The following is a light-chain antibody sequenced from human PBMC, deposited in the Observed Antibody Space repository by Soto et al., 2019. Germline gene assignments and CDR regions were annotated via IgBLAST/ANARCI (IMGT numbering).Light chain of an antibody. CDR1: QNIVNY. CDR3: QQYEELPLT. CDR2: DAS. V-gene: IGKV1-33*01. Sequence: VQLTQSPSTLSASVGDRVAITCQASQNIVNYLNWFQHRPGKAPQLLISDASHLEPGVPSRFSGQRSGTDFTLIINNLQPEDFATYYCQQYEELPLTFGGGTRV. J-gene: IGKJ4*01.